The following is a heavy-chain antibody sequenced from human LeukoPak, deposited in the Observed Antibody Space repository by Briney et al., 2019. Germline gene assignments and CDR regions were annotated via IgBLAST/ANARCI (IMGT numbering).Heavy chain of an antibody. CDR2: FYYSGST. J-gene: IGHJ4*02. D-gene: IGHD4-23*01. V-gene: IGHV4-39*01. Sequence: SETLSLTCNVSGGSISSSNYYWGWIRQPPGKGLEWIGTFYYSGSTYYSPSLNSRVTISVDTSKNQFSLKLSSVTAADTAVYYCARQAGRWVPFDCWGQGTLVTVSS. CDR1: GGSISSSNYY. CDR3: ARQAGRWVPFDC.